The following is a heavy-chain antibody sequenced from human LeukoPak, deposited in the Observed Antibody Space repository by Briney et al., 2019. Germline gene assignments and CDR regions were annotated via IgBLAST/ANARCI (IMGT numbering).Heavy chain of an antibody. J-gene: IGHJ4*02. CDR1: GGTFSSYA. CDR3: ARDSSGSYDLDY. V-gene: IGHV1-69*13. Sequence: SVKVSCKASGGTFSSYAISWVRQAPGQGLEWMGGIIPIFGTVNYAQKFQGRVTITADESTSTAYMELSSLRSEDTAVYYCARDSSGSYDLDYWGQGTLVTVSS. D-gene: IGHD1-26*01. CDR2: IIPIFGTV.